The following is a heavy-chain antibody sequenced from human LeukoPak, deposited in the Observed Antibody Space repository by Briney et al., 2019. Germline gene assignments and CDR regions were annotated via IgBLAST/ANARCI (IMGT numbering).Heavy chain of an antibody. Sequence: GESLKISCKGSGYSFTTYWIGWVRQMPGKGLEWMGIIYPGDSDTKYSPSFRGQVTISAGKSISTAYLQWSSLKASDTAMYYCARSCTSTNCYLTDAFDIWGQGTMVTVSS. V-gene: IGHV5-51*01. D-gene: IGHD2-2*01. CDR1: GYSFTTYW. CDR2: IYPGDSDT. CDR3: ARSCTSTNCYLTDAFDI. J-gene: IGHJ3*02.